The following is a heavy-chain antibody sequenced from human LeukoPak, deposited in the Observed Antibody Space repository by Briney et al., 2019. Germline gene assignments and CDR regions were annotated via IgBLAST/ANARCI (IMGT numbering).Heavy chain of an antibody. Sequence: SVKVSCKTSGDTFSNYGISWVRQAPGQGLEWMGGIIPIFGTPNYAQKFQGRVTITTDASTSTAYMELSSLRSEDTAVYYCATSKGYFEWLFGHWGQGTLVTVSS. J-gene: IGHJ4*02. CDR3: ATSKGYFEWLFGH. V-gene: IGHV1-69*05. D-gene: IGHD3-3*01. CDR1: GDTFSNYG. CDR2: IIPIFGTP.